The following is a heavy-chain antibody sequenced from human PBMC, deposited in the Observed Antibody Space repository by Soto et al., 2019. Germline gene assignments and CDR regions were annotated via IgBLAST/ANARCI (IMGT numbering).Heavy chain of an antibody. CDR3: ASYHYDILTGYSTALDY. V-gene: IGHV4-59*01. CDR2: IYYSGST. Sequence: PPGKGLEWIGYIYYSGSTNYNPSLKSRVTISVDTSKNQFSLKLSSVTAADTAVYYCASYHYDILTGYSTALDYWGQGTLVTVSS. D-gene: IGHD3-9*01. J-gene: IGHJ4*02.